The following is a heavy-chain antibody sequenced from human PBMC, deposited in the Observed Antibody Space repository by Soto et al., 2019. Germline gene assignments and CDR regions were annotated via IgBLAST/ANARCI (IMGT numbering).Heavy chain of an antibody. CDR3: ARVGGFGATTIDY. V-gene: IGHV4-30-4*01. J-gene: IGHJ4*02. D-gene: IGHD3-10*01. CDR1: GGSISSGDYY. CDR2: IYYSGST. Sequence: QVQLQESGPGLVKPSQTLSLTCTVSGGSISSGDYYWSWIRQPPGKGLEWIGYIYYSGSTYYNPSFKSRITVSVDTAQNQFSLKLSSVTAADTAVYYCARVGGFGATTIDYWGQGTLVTVSS.